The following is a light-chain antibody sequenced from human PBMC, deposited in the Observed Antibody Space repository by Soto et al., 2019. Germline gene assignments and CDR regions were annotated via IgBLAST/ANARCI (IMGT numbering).Light chain of an antibody. J-gene: IGKJ1*01. CDR1: QSVSSN. CDR2: GAS. V-gene: IGKV3-20*01. CDR3: QQYSSSRT. Sequence: EIVMTQSPATLSVSPGERATLSCRASQSVSSNLAWYQQKPGQAPRLLIYGASSRATGIPDRFSGSGSETDFTLTITRLEPEDFAVYYCQQYSSSRTFGQGTKVDIK.